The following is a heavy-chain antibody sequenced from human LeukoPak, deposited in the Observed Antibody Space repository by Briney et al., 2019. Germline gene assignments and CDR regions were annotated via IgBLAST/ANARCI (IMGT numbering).Heavy chain of an antibody. V-gene: IGHV3-15*01. CDR2: IKSKYDGGTT. Sequence: GGSLRLSCAGSGFTFSNAWMNWVRQAPGKGLDWVGRIKSKYDGGTTDYATSVKGRFTISRDDSESTVYLQINSLKTEDTAVYYCATGGYFFDFWGQGTLVTVSP. D-gene: IGHD3-10*01. CDR1: GFTFSNAW. J-gene: IGHJ4*02. CDR3: ATGGYFFDF.